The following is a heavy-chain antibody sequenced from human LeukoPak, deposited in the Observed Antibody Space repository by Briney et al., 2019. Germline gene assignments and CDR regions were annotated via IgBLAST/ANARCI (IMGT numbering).Heavy chain of an antibody. CDR2: MNPNSGNT. CDR3: ARAGGYCGRISCPYYFDY. Sequence: ASVKVSRKASGYTFTSYEINWVRQATGQGLEWMGWMNPNSGNTGCAQKFQGRVTMTRNTSISTAYMELSSLRSEDTAVYYCARAGGYCGRISCPYYFDYWGQGSLVAVSS. V-gene: IGHV1-8*01. CDR1: GYTFTSYE. D-gene: IGHD2-15*01. J-gene: IGHJ4*02.